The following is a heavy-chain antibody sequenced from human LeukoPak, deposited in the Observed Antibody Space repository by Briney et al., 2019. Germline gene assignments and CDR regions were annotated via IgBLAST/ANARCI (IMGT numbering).Heavy chain of an antibody. J-gene: IGHJ4*02. CDR3: ARDPPMETHVLPNY. CDR2: ISSSSSYI. CDR1: GFTFSSYR. V-gene: IGHV3-21*01. D-gene: IGHD3-10*01. Sequence: PGGSLRLSCAASGFTFSSYRMNWVRQAPGKGLNWVSSISSSSSYIYYADSVKGRFTISRDNAKNSLYLQMNSLRAEDTAVYYCARDPPMETHVLPNYWGQGTLVTVSS.